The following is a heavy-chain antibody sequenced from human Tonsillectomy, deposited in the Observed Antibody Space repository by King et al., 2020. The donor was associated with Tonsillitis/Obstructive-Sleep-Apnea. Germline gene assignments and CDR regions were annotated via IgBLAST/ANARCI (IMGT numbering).Heavy chain of an antibody. CDR1: GFTFGDYA. D-gene: IGHD5-12*01. J-gene: IGHJ3*02. CDR3: TREGYGDAFDI. CDR2: IRSKAYGGTT. Sequence: QLVQSGGGLVQPGRSLRLSCTASGFTFGDYAMSWVRQAPGKGLEWVGFIRSKAYGGTTEYAASVKGRFTIPRDDSKSIAYLQMNSLNTEDTAVYYCTREGYGDAFDIWGQGTMVTVSS. V-gene: IGHV3-49*04.